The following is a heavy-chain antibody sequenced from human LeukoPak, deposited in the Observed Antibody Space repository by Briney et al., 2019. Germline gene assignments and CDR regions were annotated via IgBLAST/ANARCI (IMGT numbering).Heavy chain of an antibody. CDR3: ATVGSSSF. CDR2: ISTYNGNT. D-gene: IGHD6-6*01. V-gene: IGHV1-18*01. J-gene: IGHJ4*02. CDR1: GYMFTSHG. Sequence: ASVKVSCKASGYMFTSHGFSWVRQAPGQGPEWMGWISTYNGNTNYAQKFQGRVTMTEDTSTDTAYMELSSLRSEDTAVYYCATVGSSSFWGQGTLVTVSS.